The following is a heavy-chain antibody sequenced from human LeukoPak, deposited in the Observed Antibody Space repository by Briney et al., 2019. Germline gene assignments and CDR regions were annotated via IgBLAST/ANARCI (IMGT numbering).Heavy chain of an antibody. V-gene: IGHV4-59*01. CDR1: GGSISSYN. D-gene: IGHD4-17*01. J-gene: IGHJ4*02. Sequence: SETLSLTCAVSGGSISSYNWSWMPGPPGKEVEWWRDMYYSGSTNDHTSLRSRVTISADPSKNQFSLKLSSVTAADRAVYCCARGGNYGDYVDYWGQGTLVTVSS. CDR2: MYYSGST. CDR3: ARGGNYGDYVDY.